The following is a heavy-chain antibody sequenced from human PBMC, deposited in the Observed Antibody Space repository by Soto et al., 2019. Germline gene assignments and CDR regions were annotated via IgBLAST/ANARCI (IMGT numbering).Heavy chain of an antibody. CDR1: GFTLSNYA. D-gene: IGHD2-15*01. Sequence: EVQLVESGGGLVQPGGSLRLSCAASGFTLSNYAVNWVRQAPGKGLEWVSYISSDSRYIYHGDSVKGRFTISRDNARNSVYLQINSLRDEDTAVYYCARIKLVEFFFINVDVYDMDVWGQGTPVTVSS. CDR2: ISSDSRYI. CDR3: ARIKLVEFFFINVDVYDMDV. V-gene: IGHV3-48*02. J-gene: IGHJ6*02.